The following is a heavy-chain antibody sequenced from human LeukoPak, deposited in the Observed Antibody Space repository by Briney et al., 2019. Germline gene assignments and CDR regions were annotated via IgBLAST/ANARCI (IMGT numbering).Heavy chain of an antibody. CDR2: FYYSGST. V-gene: IGHV4-39*07. Sequence: PSETLSLTCAVSGGSISSSSYYWGWIRQPPGKGLEWIGSFYYSGSTYYSPSLESRVTISVDTSKNQFSLKLSSLTAADTAVYYCARTSRIGLGYTYGSFDYWGQGTLVTVSS. CDR1: GGSISSSSYY. CDR3: ARTSRIGLGYTYGSFDY. J-gene: IGHJ4*02. D-gene: IGHD5-18*01.